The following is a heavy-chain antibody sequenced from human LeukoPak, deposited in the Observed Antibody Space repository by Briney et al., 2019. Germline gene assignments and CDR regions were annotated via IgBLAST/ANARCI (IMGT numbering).Heavy chain of an antibody. V-gene: IGHV3-21*01. CDR1: GFTFSSYS. D-gene: IGHD2-21*02. CDR3: ARDQAAFCGGDCCYGY. Sequence: GGSLRLPCAASGFTFSSYSMNWVRQAPGKGLEWVSSISSRSTYIYYADSVKGRFTISRDNAKNSLYLEMNSLRAEDTAVYYCARDQAAFCGGDCCYGYWGQGTLVTVSS. CDR2: ISSRSTYI. J-gene: IGHJ4*02.